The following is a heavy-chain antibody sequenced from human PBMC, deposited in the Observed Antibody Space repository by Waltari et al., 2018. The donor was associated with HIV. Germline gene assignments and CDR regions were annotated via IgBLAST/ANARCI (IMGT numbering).Heavy chain of an antibody. CDR2: NNPQRGGT. J-gene: IGHJ4*02. CDR3: AREPSLTTAYDY. CDR1: GYTFTGYY. D-gene: IGHD4-17*01. V-gene: IGHV1-2*02. Sequence: QVQLVQSGAEVKKPGASVKVSCKASGYTFTGYYMHWVRQAPGQGLEWMGSNNPQRGGTNDAQNFKGRVTMSRDTSISTAYMEVTRLRSDDTAVSYCAREPSLTTAYDYWGQGTLVTVSS.